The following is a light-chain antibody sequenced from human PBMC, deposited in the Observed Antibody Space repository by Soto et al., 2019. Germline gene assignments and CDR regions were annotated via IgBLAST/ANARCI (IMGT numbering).Light chain of an antibody. CDR2: GPS. CDR3: QQYGNAPPYT. CDR1: QSIRNNY. V-gene: IGKV3-20*01. Sequence: DIVLTQSPDTLSLSPGETVTLSCRASQSIRNNYLAWYQQKPGQPPRLLVYGPSNRATGIPDRFSGSGSGTDITLTISRLEPEDFAVYYCQQYGNAPPYTFGQGTRLDI. J-gene: IGKJ2*01.